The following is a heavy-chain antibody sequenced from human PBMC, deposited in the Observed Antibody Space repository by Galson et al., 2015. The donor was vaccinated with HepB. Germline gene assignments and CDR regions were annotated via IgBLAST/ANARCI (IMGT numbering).Heavy chain of an antibody. CDR1: GFSFSTHV. CDR2: FSGSGDIT. D-gene: IGHD5-18*01. CDR3: ARGTGYSSGPGDY. J-gene: IGHJ4*02. V-gene: IGHV3-23*01. Sequence: SLRLSCAASGFSFSTHVMNWVRQAPGKGLEWVSAFSGSGDITYYADSVKGRFTISRDNSKNTLYLQMNSLRPQDTAVYYCARGTGYSSGPGDYWGQGIQVTVSP.